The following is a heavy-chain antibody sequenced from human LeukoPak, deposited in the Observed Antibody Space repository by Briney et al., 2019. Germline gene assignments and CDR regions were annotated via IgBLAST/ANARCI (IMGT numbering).Heavy chain of an antibody. CDR3: AIPSDGAYCGGDCFYLDY. Sequence: ASVKVSCKASGGTFGSHAMRGVRQAPGQGLEWMGGIIPMLDITNYAQKLQGRVTNSADKSISTAYMKLSSLRPEDTAVSYIAIPSDGAYCGGDCFYLDYWGQGTPVTVSS. D-gene: IGHD2-21*02. CDR2: IIPMLDIT. J-gene: IGHJ4*02. V-gene: IGHV1-69*10. CDR1: GGTFGSHA.